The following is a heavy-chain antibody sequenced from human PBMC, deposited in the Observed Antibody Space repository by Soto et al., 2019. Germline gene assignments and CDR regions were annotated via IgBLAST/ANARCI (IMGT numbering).Heavy chain of an antibody. CDR2: ISGSGGST. J-gene: IGHJ5*02. V-gene: IGHV3-23*01. CDR1: GFTFSSYA. D-gene: IGHD2-21*01. Sequence: LRLSCAAFGFTFSSYAMSWVRQAPGKGLEWVSAISGSGGSTYYADSVKGWFTISRDNSKNTLYLQMNSLRAEDTAVYYCAKAVRLWWWEALLGINNWFDPWGQGTLVTVSS. CDR3: AKAVRLWWWEALLGINNWFDP.